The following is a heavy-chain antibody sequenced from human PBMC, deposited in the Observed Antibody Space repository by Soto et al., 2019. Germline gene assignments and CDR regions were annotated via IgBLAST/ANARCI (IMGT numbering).Heavy chain of an antibody. V-gene: IGHV3-30-3*01. D-gene: IGHD3-22*01. J-gene: IGHJ3*02. Sequence: GGSLRLSCAASGFTFSSYAMHWVRQAPGKGLEWVAVISYDGSNKYYADSVKGRFTISRDNSKNTLYLQMNSLRAEDTAVYYCARAMSRYYDSSGAFDIWGQGTMVTVSS. CDR1: GFTFSSYA. CDR2: ISYDGSNK. CDR3: ARAMSRYYDSSGAFDI.